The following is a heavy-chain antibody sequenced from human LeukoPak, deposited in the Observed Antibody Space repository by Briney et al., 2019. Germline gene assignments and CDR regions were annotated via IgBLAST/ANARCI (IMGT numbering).Heavy chain of an antibody. CDR3: AKDLGYCTNGVCYVQGLDV. CDR1: GGTFSSYA. V-gene: IGHV1-2*06. J-gene: IGHJ6*04. Sequence: ASVKVSCKASGGTFSSYAISWVRQAPGQGLEWMGRINPNSGGTNYAQKFQGRVTMTRDTSISTAYMELSRLRSDDTAVYYCAKDLGYCTNGVCYVQGLDVWGKGTTVTVSS. D-gene: IGHD2-8*01. CDR2: INPNSGGT.